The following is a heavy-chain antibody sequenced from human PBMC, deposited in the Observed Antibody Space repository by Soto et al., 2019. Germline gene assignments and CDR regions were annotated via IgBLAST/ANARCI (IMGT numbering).Heavy chain of an antibody. CDR2: INHSGST. J-gene: IGHJ6*02. Sequence: QVHLQHWGAGLLKPSETLYLTCAVNGGSLSGYYWSWIRQPPGKGLEWIGEINHSGSTNYNPSLKSRVTILVDTSKSQFSMILTSMTAADTGGYYCARGKYGDIVGVAGALRYYQNGMDVWGQGTTGSVSS. CDR3: ARGKYGDIVGVAGALRYYQNGMDV. D-gene: IGHD2-15*01. V-gene: IGHV4-34*01. CDR1: GGSLSGYY.